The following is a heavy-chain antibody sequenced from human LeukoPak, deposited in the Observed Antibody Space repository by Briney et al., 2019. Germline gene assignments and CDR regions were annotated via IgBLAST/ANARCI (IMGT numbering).Heavy chain of an antibody. V-gene: IGHV4-4*07. J-gene: IGHJ4*02. D-gene: IGHD3-22*01. Sequence: SETLSLTCSVSGGSISSYYWSWIRQPAGKGLEWIGRIYTSGSTNYNPSLKSRVTISVDTSKNQFSLKLSSVTAADTAVYYCAREAPYYYDSSGYYYYRVSQYYFDYWGQGTLVTVSS. CDR1: GGSISSYY. CDR2: IYTSGST. CDR3: AREAPYYYDSSGYYYYRVSQYYFDY.